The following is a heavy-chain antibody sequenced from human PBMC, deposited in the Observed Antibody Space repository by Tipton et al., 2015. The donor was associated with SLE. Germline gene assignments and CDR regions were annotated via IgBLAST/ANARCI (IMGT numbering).Heavy chain of an antibody. V-gene: IGHV4-59*01. J-gene: IGHJ4*02. CDR2: IFYSGST. CDR3: ARADTSSWFGRIDN. Sequence: PGLVKPSETLSLTCAVSGGSLSRYYWSWIRQTPGKGLEWIGCIFYSGSTNYNPSLESRVTISVDTSKKQFSLKLTSPTAADTAVYYCARADTSSWFGRIDNWGQGALVTVSS. CDR1: GGSLSRYY. D-gene: IGHD3-16*01.